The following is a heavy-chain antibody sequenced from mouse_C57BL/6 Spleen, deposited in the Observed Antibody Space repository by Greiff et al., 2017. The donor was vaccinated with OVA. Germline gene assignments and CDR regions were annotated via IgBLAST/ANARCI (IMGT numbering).Heavy chain of an antibody. J-gene: IGHJ3*01. CDR2: IDPENGDT. Sequence: EVQLQQSGAELVRPGASVKLSCTASGFNVKDDYMHWVKQRPEQGLEWIGWIDPENGDTEYASKFQGKATITADTSSNTAYLQLSSLTSEDTAVYYCTTSGFAYWGQGTLVTVSA. CDR3: TTSGFAY. CDR1: GFNVKDDY. V-gene: IGHV14-4*01.